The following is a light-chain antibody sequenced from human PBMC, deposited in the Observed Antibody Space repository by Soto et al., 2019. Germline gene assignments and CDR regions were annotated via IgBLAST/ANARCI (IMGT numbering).Light chain of an antibody. V-gene: IGKV3-11*01. CDR1: QSVGGD. CDR3: QHRTNWPPYT. J-gene: IGKJ2*01. Sequence: EIVLTQAPATLSLSPGARATLSCRAGQSVGGDLAWYQQKPGQPPRLLIYDASNRATGIPARFSGSGFGTDFTLTISSLEPEDFAVYYCQHRTNWPPYTFGQGTKLEIK. CDR2: DAS.